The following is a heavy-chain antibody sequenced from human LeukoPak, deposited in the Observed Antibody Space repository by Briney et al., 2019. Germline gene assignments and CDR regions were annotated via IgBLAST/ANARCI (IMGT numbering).Heavy chain of an antibody. CDR3: ARDSPVRYFDWSLPEGDHYYGMDV. CDR1: GYTFTSYG. Sequence: ASVKVSCKASGYTFTSYGITWVRQAPGQGLEWMGWISAYNGNTNYAQNLRGRVTMTTDTSTSTAYMELRSLRSDDTAVYYCARDSPVRYFDWSLPEGDHYYGMDVWGKGTTVTVSS. D-gene: IGHD3-9*01. CDR2: ISAYNGNT. V-gene: IGHV1-18*04. J-gene: IGHJ6*04.